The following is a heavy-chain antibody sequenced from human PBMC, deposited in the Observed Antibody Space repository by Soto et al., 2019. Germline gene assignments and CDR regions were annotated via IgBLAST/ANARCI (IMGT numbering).Heavy chain of an antibody. D-gene: IGHD2-15*01. CDR1: GYTFTSYG. J-gene: IGHJ3*02. Sequence: ASVKVSCKASGYTFTSYGISWVRQAPGQGLEWMGWINPNSGGTNYAQKFQGWVTMTRDTSISTAYMELSRLRSDDTAVYYCARVGPRYCSGGSCYSALGSDAFDIWGQGTMVTVSS. CDR2: INPNSGGT. V-gene: IGHV1-2*04. CDR3: ARVGPRYCSGGSCYSALGSDAFDI.